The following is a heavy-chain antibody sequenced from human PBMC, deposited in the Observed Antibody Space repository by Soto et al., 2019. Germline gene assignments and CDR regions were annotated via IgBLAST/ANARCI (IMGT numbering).Heavy chain of an antibody. D-gene: IGHD3-3*01. Sequence: PSETLSLTCTVSGGSISSGGYYWSWIRQHPGKGLEWIGYIYYSGSTYYNPSLKSRVTISVDTSKNQFSLKLSSVTAADTAVYYCARGLITIFGVVIIGRYFDYWGQGTLVTVSS. CDR3: ARGLITIFGVVIIGRYFDY. CDR1: GGSISSGGYY. J-gene: IGHJ4*02. CDR2: IYYSGST. V-gene: IGHV4-31*03.